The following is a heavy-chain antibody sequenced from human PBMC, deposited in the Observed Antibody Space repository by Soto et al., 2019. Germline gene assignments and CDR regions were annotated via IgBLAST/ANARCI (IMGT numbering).Heavy chain of an antibody. CDR1: GYTFTSYG. CDR3: ARVGSVTKTGWFDP. J-gene: IGHJ5*02. Sequence: GASVKVSCKASGYTFTSYGISWVRQAPGQGREWMGWISAYNGNTNYAQKLQGRVTMTTDTSTSTAYMELRSLRSDDTAVYYCARVGSVTKTGWFDPWGQGXLVTVSS. D-gene: IGHD4-4*01. V-gene: IGHV1-18*04. CDR2: ISAYNGNT.